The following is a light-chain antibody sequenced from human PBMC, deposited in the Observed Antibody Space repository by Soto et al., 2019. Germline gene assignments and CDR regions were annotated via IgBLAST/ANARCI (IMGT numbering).Light chain of an antibody. V-gene: IGLV2-14*01. Sequence: QSALTQPASVSGSRGQSITISCTGTSSDVGGYNYVSWYQQYPGKAPKLMIYDVSNRPSGVSNRFSGSKSGNTASLTISGLQAEDEADYYCSSYTSTSTPWVFGGGTKLTVL. J-gene: IGLJ3*02. CDR1: SSDVGGYNY. CDR3: SSYTSTSTPWV. CDR2: DVS.